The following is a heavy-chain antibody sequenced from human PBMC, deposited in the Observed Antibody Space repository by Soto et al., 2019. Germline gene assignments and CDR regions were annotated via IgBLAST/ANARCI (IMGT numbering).Heavy chain of an antibody. CDR1: GFTFSSYG. V-gene: IGHV3-33*01. CDR3: ARDWDTMIVVDKEPTGIDY. CDR2: IWYDGSNK. J-gene: IGHJ4*02. Sequence: GGSLRLSCAASGFTFSSYGMHWVRQAPGKGLEWVAVIWYDGSNKYYADSVKGRFTISRDNSKNTLYLQMNSLRAEDTAVYYCARDWDTMIVVDKEPTGIDYWGQGTLVTVSS. D-gene: IGHD3-22*01.